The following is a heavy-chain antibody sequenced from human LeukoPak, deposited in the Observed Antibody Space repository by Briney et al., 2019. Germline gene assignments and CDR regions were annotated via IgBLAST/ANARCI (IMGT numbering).Heavy chain of an antibody. J-gene: IGHJ6*03. CDR2: IHYSGST. Sequence: PSETLSLTCTVSGGSISSSRYYWGWIRQPPGKGLEWIGSIHYSGSTYYNPSLKSRVTISVDTSKNQFSLKLSSVTAADTAVYYCARSGYGYYYYMDVWGKGTTVTVSS. V-gene: IGHV4-39*01. CDR1: GGSISSSRYY. CDR3: ARSGYGYYYYMDV. D-gene: IGHD3-3*01.